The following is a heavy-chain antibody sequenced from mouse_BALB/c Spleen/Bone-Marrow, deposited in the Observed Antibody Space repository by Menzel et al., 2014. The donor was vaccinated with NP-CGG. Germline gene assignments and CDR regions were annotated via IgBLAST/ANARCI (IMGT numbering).Heavy chain of an antibody. CDR1: GFDFSRYW. V-gene: IGHV4-1*02. D-gene: IGHD1-1*01. CDR2: INPDSSTI. CDR3: ARLNYYGSLFV. J-gene: IGHJ1*01. Sequence: EVQLQQSGGGLVQPGGSLKLSCAASGFDFSRYWMSWVRQAPGKGLEWIGEINPDSSTINYTPSLKDKSIISRDNAKNTLYLQMSKVRSEDTALYYCARLNYYGSLFVWGAGTTVTVSS.